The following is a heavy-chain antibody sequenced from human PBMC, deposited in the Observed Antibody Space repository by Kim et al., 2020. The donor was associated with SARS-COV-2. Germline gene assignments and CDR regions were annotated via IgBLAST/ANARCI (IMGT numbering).Heavy chain of an antibody. D-gene: IGHD6-19*01. CDR2: INHSGST. J-gene: IGHJ4*02. CDR3: ASESIAVAIFDY. V-gene: IGHV4-34*01. Sequence: SETLSLTCAVYGGSFSGYYWSWIRQPPGKGLEWIGEINHSGSTNYNPSLKSRVTISVDTSKNQFSLKLSSVTAADTAVYYCASESIAVAIFDYWGQGTLVTVSS. CDR1: GGSFSGYY.